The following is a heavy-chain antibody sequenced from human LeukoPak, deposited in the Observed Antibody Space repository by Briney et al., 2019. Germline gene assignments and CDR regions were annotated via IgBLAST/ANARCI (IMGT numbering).Heavy chain of an antibody. CDR3: ARRGGHNWFDP. D-gene: IGHD3-16*01. V-gene: IGHV4-39*01. J-gene: IGHJ5*02. CDR2: IYYSGST. Sequence: SEALSLTCTVSGGSISSSSYYWGWIRQPPGKGLEWIGSIYYSGSTYYNPSLKSRVTISVDTSKNQFSMKLSSVTAADTAVYYCARRGGHNWFDPWGQGTLVTVSS. CDR1: GGSISSSSYY.